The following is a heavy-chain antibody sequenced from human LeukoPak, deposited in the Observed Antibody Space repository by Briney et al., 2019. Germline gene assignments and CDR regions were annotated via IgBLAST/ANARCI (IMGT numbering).Heavy chain of an antibody. J-gene: IGHJ6*02. CDR1: GFTFSSYD. V-gene: IGHV3-13*01. CDR2: IGTAGDT. CDR3: ARGGRYYYYYYGMDV. D-gene: IGHD2-15*01. Sequence: GGSLRLSCAASGFTFSSYDMHWVRHATGKGLEWVSAIGTAGDTCYPGSVKGRFTISRENAKNSLYLQMNSLRAGDTAVYYCARGGRYYYYYYGMDVWGQGTTVTVSS.